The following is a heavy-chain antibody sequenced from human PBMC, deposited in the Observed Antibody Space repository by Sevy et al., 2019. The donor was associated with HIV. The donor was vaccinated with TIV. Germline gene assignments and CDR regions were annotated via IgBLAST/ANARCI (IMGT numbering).Heavy chain of an antibody. CDR2: IFYGGSA. CDR3: AGPYGSGWSGAFDI. Sequence: SETLSLTCTVSGGSIRTYLWTWIRQPPGKGLEYIGNIFYGGSANYNPSLKSRVTISVGTSTNQLSLRLSSVTAADTAVYYCAGPYGSGWSGAFDIWGQGTMVTVSS. V-gene: IGHV4-59*08. CDR1: GGSIRTYL. D-gene: IGHD6-19*01. J-gene: IGHJ3*02.